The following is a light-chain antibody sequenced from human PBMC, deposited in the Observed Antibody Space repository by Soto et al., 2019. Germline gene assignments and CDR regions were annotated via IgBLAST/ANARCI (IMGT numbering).Light chain of an antibody. V-gene: IGKV1-39*01. Sequence: DIQMTQSPSALSASVGDRVTITCRASQSISRYLNWYQQKPGKAPEPLIYAASSLQIGVPSRFSGSGSGTDFTLTISNLQPEDFATYFCQQTYSTLFSFGPGTKVEIK. CDR3: QQTYSTLFS. CDR1: QSISRY. J-gene: IGKJ3*01. CDR2: AAS.